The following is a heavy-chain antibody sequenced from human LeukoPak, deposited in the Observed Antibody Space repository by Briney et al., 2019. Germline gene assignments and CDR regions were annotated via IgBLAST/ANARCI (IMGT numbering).Heavy chain of an antibody. V-gene: IGHV1-18*01. D-gene: IGHD1-26*01. J-gene: IGHJ3*02. Sequence: ASVKVSCKASGYTFTSYGISWVRQAPGQGLEWMGWISAYNGNTNYAQKLQGRVTMTTDTSTSTAYMELRSLRSDDTAVYYCARDLRITEWELPTWNAFDIWGQGTMVTVSS. CDR1: GYTFTSYG. CDR3: ARDLRITEWELPTWNAFDI. CDR2: ISAYNGNT.